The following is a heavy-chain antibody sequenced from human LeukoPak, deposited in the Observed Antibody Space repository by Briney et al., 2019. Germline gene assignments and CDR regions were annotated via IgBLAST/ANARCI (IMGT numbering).Heavy chain of an antibody. CDR2: IYYSGST. J-gene: IGHJ4*02. D-gene: IGHD1-14*01. CDR3: ARGEGAKPPFDY. CDR1: GGSISSSSYY. V-gene: IGHV4-39*07. Sequence: SETLSLTCTVSGGSISSSSYYWGWIRQPPGKGLEWIGSIYYSGSTYYNPSLKSRVTISVDTSKNQFSLKLSSVTAADTAVYYCARGEGAKPPFDYWGQGTLVTVSS.